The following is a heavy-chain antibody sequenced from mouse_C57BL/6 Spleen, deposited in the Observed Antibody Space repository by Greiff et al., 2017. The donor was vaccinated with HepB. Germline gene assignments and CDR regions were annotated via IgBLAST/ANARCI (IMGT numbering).Heavy chain of an antibody. D-gene: IGHD2-5*01. V-gene: IGHV1-85*01. Sequence: VQLQESGPELVKPGASVKLSCKASGYTFTSYDINWVKQRPGQGLEWIGWIYPRDGSTKYNEKFKGKATLTVDTSSSTAYMELHSLTSEDSAVYFCARSYYSNYVRAMDYWGQGTSVTVSS. J-gene: IGHJ4*01. CDR3: ARSYYSNYVRAMDY. CDR2: IYPRDGST. CDR1: GYTFTSYD.